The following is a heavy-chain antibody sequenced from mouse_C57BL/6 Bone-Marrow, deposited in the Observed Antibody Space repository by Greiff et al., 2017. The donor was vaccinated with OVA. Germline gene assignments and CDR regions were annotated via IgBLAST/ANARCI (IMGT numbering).Heavy chain of an antibody. CDR2: IDPNSGGT. D-gene: IGHD1-1*01. CDR3: ARYYGSSYGDYFDY. CDR1: GYTFTSYW. J-gene: IGHJ2*01. Sequence: VKLQQSGAELVKPGASVKLSCKASGYTFTSYWMHWVKQRPGRGLEWIGRIDPNSGGTKYNEKFKSKATLTVDKPSSTAYMQLSSLTSEDSAVYYCARYYGSSYGDYFDYWGQGTTLTVSS. V-gene: IGHV1-72*01.